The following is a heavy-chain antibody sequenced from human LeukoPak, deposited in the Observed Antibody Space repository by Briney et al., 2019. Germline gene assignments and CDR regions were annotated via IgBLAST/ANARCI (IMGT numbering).Heavy chain of an antibody. CDR3: ARGGVSAGTTGP. J-gene: IGHJ5*02. V-gene: IGHV1-69*13. D-gene: IGHD1-1*01. CDR2: IIPIFGTA. CDR1: GYTFTSYY. Sequence: ASVKVSCKASGYTFTSYYMHWVRQAPGQGLEWMGGIIPIFGTANYAQKFQGRVTITADESTSTAYMELSSLRSEDTAVYYCARGGVSAGTTGPWGQGTLVIVSS.